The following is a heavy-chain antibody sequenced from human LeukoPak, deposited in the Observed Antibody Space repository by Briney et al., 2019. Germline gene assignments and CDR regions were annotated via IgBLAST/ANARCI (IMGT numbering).Heavy chain of an antibody. Sequence: GESLKISCQGSGYTFSNHWIGWVRQMPGKGLEWMGIIYPDDSDTRYSPSFQGQVTMSADKSIRTAYLQWSSLKASDTAMYYCARPDDYGGKPAAFDIWGQGTMVTVSS. V-gene: IGHV5-51*01. CDR3: ARPDDYGGKPAAFDI. CDR2: IYPDDSDT. D-gene: IGHD4-23*01. J-gene: IGHJ3*02. CDR1: GYTFSNHW.